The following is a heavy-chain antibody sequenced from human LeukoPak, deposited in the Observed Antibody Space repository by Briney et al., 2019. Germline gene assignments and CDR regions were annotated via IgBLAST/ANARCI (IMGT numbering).Heavy chain of an antibody. J-gene: IGHJ6*02. CDR1: GYTSTSYG. V-gene: IGHV1-18*01. CDR3: ARVYCSSTSCYRAYYYGMDV. CDR2: ISAYNGNT. Sequence: ASVKVSCKASGYTSTSYGISWVRQAPGQGLEWMGWISAYNGNTNYAQKLQGRVTMTTDTSTSTAYMELRSLRSDDTAVYYCARVYCSSTSCYRAYYYGMDVWGQGTTVTVSS. D-gene: IGHD2-2*02.